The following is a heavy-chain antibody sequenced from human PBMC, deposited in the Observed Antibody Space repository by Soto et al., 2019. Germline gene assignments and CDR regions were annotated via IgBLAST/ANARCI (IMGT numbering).Heavy chain of an antibody. CDR1: GYTFTDYF. V-gene: IGHV1-2*02. Sequence: QVQLVQSGAQVKKPGASVKVSCKASGYTFTDYFIHWVRQAPGQGFEWMGWINPKSRGTNYAQKIQGRATMTRDTSNSTAYMELRGLRSDDTAVYYCARVTLKARNWFDPWGQGTLVTVSS. J-gene: IGHJ5*02. CDR2: INPKSRGT. CDR3: ARVTLKARNWFDP.